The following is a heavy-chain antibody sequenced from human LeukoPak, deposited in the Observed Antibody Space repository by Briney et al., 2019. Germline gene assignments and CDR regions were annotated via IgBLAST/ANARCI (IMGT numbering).Heavy chain of an antibody. CDR1: GFTFSSYW. Sequence: GGSLRLSCAASGFTFSSYWMSWVRQAPGKGLEWVANIKQDGSEKYYVDSVKGRFTISRDNAKNSLYLQTNSLRAEDTAVYYCARDDSSGWSLYYYYYYGMDVWGQGTTVTVSS. CDR2: IKQDGSEK. J-gene: IGHJ6*02. V-gene: IGHV3-7*01. CDR3: ARDDSSGWSLYYYYYYGMDV. D-gene: IGHD6-19*01.